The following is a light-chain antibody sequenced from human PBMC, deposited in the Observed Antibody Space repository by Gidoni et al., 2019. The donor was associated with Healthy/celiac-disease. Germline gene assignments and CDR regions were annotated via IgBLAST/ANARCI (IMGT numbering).Light chain of an antibody. CDR1: QSISSY. CDR3: QQSYNTPGIT. J-gene: IGKJ5*01. Sequence: DIQMTQFPSSLSASVGDRVTITCRASQSISSYLNWYQQKPGQAPKLLIYAASILQSGVPSRLSGSGSGTDFTLTISSLQPEDVATYYCQQSYNTPGITFGQGTRLEIK. V-gene: IGKV1-39*01. CDR2: AAS.